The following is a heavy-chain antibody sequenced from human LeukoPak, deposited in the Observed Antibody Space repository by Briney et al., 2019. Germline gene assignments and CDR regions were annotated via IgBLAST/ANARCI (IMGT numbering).Heavy chain of an antibody. J-gene: IGHJ6*02. V-gene: IGHV3-23*01. CDR3: ARNPDRNYYYYYGMDV. D-gene: IGHD3-22*01. Sequence: GGSLRLSCAASGFTFSTYAMRWVRQAPGKGLEWVSSISGSGGSTYYADSVKGRFTISRDNAKNTLYLQMNSLRAEDTAVYYCARNPDRNYYYYYGMDVWGQGTTVTVSS. CDR2: ISGSGGST. CDR1: GFTFSTYA.